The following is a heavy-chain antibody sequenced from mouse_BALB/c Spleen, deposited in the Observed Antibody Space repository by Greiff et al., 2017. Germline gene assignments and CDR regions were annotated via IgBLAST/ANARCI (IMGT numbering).Heavy chain of an antibody. D-gene: IGHD1-1*02. CDR3: ANTWGSYGLYDAMDY. Sequence: QVQLQQSGPGLVQPSQSLSITCTVSGFSLTSYGVHWVRQSPGKGLEWLGVIWSGGSTDYNAAFISRLSISKDNSKSQVFFKMNSLQANDTATYYCANTWGSYGLYDAMDYWGQGTSVTVSS. J-gene: IGHJ4*01. CDR2: IWSGGST. V-gene: IGHV2-2*02. CDR1: GFSLTSYG.